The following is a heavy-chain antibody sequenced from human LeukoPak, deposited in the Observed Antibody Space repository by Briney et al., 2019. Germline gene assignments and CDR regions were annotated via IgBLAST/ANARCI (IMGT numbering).Heavy chain of an antibody. V-gene: IGHV1-69*04. Sequence: SVKVSCKASGGTFSSYAISWVRQAPGQGLEWMGRIIPILGIANYAQKFQGRVTITADKSTSTAYMELSSLRSEDTAVYYCARDGQTYYYDSSGYSPNYFDYWGQGTLVTVSS. CDR3: ARDGQTYYYDSSGYSPNYFDY. CDR1: GGTFSSYA. CDR2: IIPILGIA. J-gene: IGHJ4*02. D-gene: IGHD3-22*01.